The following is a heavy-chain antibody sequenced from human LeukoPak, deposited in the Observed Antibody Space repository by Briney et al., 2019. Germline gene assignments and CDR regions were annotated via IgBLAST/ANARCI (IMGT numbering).Heavy chain of an antibody. CDR1: GFSLSISGEG. J-gene: IGHJ4*02. Sequence: SGPTLVNPTQTLTLTCTFSGFSLSISGEGVGWIRQPPGKALEWLALIYWDDDKRYSPSLKSRLTITKDTSKNQIVLTMTNMDPVDTATYYCAHWFSTVSAFDYWGQGTLVTVSS. CDR2: IYWDDDK. D-gene: IGHD4-11*01. CDR3: AHWFSTVSAFDY. V-gene: IGHV2-5*02.